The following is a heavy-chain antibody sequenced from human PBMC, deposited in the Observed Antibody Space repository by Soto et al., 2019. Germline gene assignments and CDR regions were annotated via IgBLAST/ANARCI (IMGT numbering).Heavy chain of an antibody. CDR2: ISYDGSNK. CDR1: GFTFINFA. D-gene: IGHD4-17*01. Sequence: GGPLRLCWAASGFTFINFAMHLVRQTQGKGLEWVAVISYDGSNKYYADPVKGRFTISRDNSKNTLYLQMNSLRAEDTAVYYCARDPNDYGDYSFDYWGQGTLVTVSS. J-gene: IGHJ4*02. V-gene: IGHV3-30-3*01. CDR3: ARDPNDYGDYSFDY.